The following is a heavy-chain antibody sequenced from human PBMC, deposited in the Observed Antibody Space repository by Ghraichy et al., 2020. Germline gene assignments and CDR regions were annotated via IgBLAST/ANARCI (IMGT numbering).Heavy chain of an antibody. CDR1: GFTFSSYS. CDR3: AGDLTGYFRPVDY. J-gene: IGHJ4*02. CDR2: ISSSSSYI. D-gene: IGHD3-9*01. Sequence: GGSLRLSCAASGFTFSSYSMNWVRQAPGKGLEWVSSISSSSSYIYYADSVKGRFTISRDNAKNSLYLQMNSLRAEDTAVYYCAGDLTGYFRPVDYWGQGTLVTVSS. V-gene: IGHV3-21*01.